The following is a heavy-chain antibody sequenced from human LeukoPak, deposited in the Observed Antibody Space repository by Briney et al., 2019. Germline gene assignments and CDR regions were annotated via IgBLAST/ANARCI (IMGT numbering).Heavy chain of an antibody. CDR3: AREGYNGYDLADY. CDR1: GFTVSSNY. Sequence: GGSLRLSCAASGFTVSSNYMSWVRQAPGKGLEWVSVIYSGGSTYYADSVKGRFTISRDNSKNTLYLQMNSLRAEDTAVYYCAREGYNGYDLADYWGQGTLVTVSS. V-gene: IGHV3-66*01. CDR2: IYSGGST. D-gene: IGHD5-12*01. J-gene: IGHJ4*02.